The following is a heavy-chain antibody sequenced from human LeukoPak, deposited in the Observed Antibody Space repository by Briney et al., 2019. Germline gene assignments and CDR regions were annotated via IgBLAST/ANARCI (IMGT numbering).Heavy chain of an antibody. Sequence: ASETLSLTCAVYGGSFSGYYWSWIRQPPGKGLEWIGEINHSGSTNYNPSLKSRVTISVDTSKNQFSLKLSSVTAADTAVYYCARVGTFGGVIVDYWGQGTLVTVSS. D-gene: IGHD3-16*02. CDR1: GGSFSGYY. CDR2: INHSGST. CDR3: ARVGTFGGVIVDY. J-gene: IGHJ4*02. V-gene: IGHV4-34*01.